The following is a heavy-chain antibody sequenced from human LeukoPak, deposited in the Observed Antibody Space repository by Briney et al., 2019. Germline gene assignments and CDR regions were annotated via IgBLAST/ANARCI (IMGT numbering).Heavy chain of an antibody. D-gene: IGHD4-11*01. CDR3: AKDLHDYGNYVGWFDS. CDR1: GFTFSNYR. V-gene: IGHV3-23*01. J-gene: IGHJ5*01. CDR2: ISGSGDNT. Sequence: PGGSLRLSCAASGFTFSNYRMSWVRQAPGKGLEWVSAISGSGDNTYYADSVKGRFTISRDNSKTTLFLQMNSLRAEDTAVYYCAKDLHDYGNYVGWFDSWGQGTLVTVSS.